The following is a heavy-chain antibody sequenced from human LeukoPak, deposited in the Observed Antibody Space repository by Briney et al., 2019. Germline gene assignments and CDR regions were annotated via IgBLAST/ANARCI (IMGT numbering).Heavy chain of an antibody. D-gene: IGHD4-17*01. J-gene: IGHJ4*02. CDR1: GGSISSSSYY. CDR2: IYYSGST. Sequence: SETLSLTCTVSGGSISSSSYYWGWIRQPPGKGLEWIGSIYYSGSTYYNPSLKSRVTISVDTSKNQFSLKLSSETAADTAVYYCARQGYGDYPLVDYWGQGTLVTVSS. V-gene: IGHV4-39*01. CDR3: ARQGYGDYPLVDY.